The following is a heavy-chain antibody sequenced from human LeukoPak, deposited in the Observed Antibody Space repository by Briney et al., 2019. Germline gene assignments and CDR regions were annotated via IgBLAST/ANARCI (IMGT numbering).Heavy chain of an antibody. D-gene: IGHD3-10*01. CDR1: GGSISSGSYY. Sequence: PSETLSLTCTVSGGSISSGSYYWSWIRHPAGKGLEWIGRIYTSGSTNYNPSLKSRVTISVDTSKNQFSLKLSSVTAADTAVYYCARVGSEAGNYYYYGMDVWGQGTTVTVSS. J-gene: IGHJ6*02. CDR3: ARVGSEAGNYYYYGMDV. CDR2: IYTSGST. V-gene: IGHV4-61*02.